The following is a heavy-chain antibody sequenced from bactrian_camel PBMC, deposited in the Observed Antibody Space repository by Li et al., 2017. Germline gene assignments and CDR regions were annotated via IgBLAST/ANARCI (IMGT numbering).Heavy chain of an antibody. D-gene: IGHD2*01. Sequence: HVQLVESGGGSVQAGGSLRVSCGASEYTESINCMGWYRQSPGKEREGVAAIYLGGGVPYYTDSVKGRFTVSSDTAKNTLYLQMNSLKPEDTAMYYCAARGPYCYTELSVRDFTYWGHGTQVTVS. CDR1: EYTESINC. J-gene: IGHJ6*01. CDR3: AARGPYCYTELSVRDFTY. CDR2: IYLGGGVP. V-gene: IGHV3S54*01.